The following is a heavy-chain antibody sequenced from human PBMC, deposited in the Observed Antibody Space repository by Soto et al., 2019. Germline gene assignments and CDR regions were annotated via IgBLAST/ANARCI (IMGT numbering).Heavy chain of an antibody. CDR1: GGSFSSYY. CDR2: IFHSGNT. D-gene: IGHD3-22*01. J-gene: IGHJ4*02. V-gene: IGHV4-59*08. Sequence: SETLSLTCTVSGGSFSSYYWNWIRQPPGKGLEWIGYIFHSGNTNYNPALKSQVTISIDTSKNQFSLKLSSVTAADTAVYYCARLGAYYDSSGYYVGAVPPPGIDYWGQGTLVTVSS. CDR3: ARLGAYYDSSGYYVGAVPPPGIDY.